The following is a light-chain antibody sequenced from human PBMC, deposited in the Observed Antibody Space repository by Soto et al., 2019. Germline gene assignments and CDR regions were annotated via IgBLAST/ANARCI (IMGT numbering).Light chain of an antibody. CDR1: QSISSW. CDR3: QQNNSYWT. Sequence: DIQMTQFPSTLSASVGDRVTITCRASQSISSWLAWYQQKPGKAPKLLIYKASNLESGVPSRFSGSGSEKEFTLTISQLQPYDFATYYRQQNNSYWTFGQGTKVEIK. CDR2: KAS. J-gene: IGKJ1*01. V-gene: IGKV1-5*03.